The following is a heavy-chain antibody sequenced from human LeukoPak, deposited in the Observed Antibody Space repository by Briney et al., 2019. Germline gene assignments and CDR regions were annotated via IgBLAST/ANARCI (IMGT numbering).Heavy chain of an antibody. CDR2: IYYSGTT. V-gene: IGHV4-59*11. Sequence: SETLSLTCTVSGGSISPLYWGWIRQPPGKGLEFIGYIYYSGTTNYNPSLRSRVTLSVDTSKNQFSLKLSSVTAADTAVYYCAKGGVAAKYYFDYWGPGTLVTVSS. CDR1: GGSISPLY. CDR3: AKGGVAAKYYFDY. J-gene: IGHJ4*02. D-gene: IGHD3-10*01.